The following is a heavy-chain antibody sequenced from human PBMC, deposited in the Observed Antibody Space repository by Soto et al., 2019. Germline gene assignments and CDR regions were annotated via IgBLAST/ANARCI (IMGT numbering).Heavy chain of an antibody. Sequence: LRLSCAASGCTFSLYAMSWVRQAPGKGLEWVSTISGSCTNTYYADSVTGRFAISSDNSNNTLFLQMSSLRAEDTALYYCAKDRRKGQLVPYFDTWGHGTLVTVSS. J-gene: IGHJ4*01. CDR3: AKDRRKGQLVPYFDT. D-gene: IGHD6-6*01. V-gene: IGHV3-23*01. CDR1: GCTFSLYA. CDR2: ISGSCTNT.